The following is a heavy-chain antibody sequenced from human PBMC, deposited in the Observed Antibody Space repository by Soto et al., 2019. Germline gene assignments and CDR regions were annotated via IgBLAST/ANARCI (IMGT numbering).Heavy chain of an antibody. J-gene: IGHJ4*02. D-gene: IGHD3-10*01. CDR1: GFTFSSYA. CDR2: ISGSGGST. V-gene: IGHV3-23*01. CDR3: AKVLLWFGELKNFDY. Sequence: PGGSLRLSCAASGFTFSSYAMSWVRQAPGKGLEWVSAISGSGGSTYYADSVKGRFTISRDNSKNTLYLQMNSLRAEDTAVYYCAKVLLWFGELKNFDYWGQGTLVTVSS.